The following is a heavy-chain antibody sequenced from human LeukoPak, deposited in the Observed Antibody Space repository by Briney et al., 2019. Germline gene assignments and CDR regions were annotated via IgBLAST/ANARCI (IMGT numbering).Heavy chain of an antibody. V-gene: IGHV3-21*01. CDR2: ISSSSSYI. CDR1: GFTFSSYS. Sequence: GGSLRLSCAASGFTFSSYSMNWVRQAPGKGLEGVSSISSSSSYIYYADSVKGRFTISRDNAKNSLYLQMNSLRAEDTAVYYCASSNTQGYSSSWLRAVRPYFDYWGQGTLVTVSS. J-gene: IGHJ4*02. D-gene: IGHD6-13*01. CDR3: ASSNTQGYSSSWLRAVRPYFDY.